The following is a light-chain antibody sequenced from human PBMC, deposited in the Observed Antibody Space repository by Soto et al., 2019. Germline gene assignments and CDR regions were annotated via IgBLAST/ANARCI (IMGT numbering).Light chain of an antibody. J-gene: IGKJ1*01. Sequence: EIVLTQSPGTPSLSPGERATLSCRASQSVSSSYLAWYQQKPGQAPRLLIYGASSRATGIPDRFSGSGSGTDFTLTISRLEPEDFAVYYCQQYGSSPWGFGQGTKVEIK. CDR1: QSVSSSY. CDR3: QQYGSSPWG. V-gene: IGKV3-20*01. CDR2: GAS.